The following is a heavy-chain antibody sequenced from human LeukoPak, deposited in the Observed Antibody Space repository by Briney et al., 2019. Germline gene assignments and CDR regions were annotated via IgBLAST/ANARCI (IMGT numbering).Heavy chain of an antibody. Sequence: PGGSLRLSCAASGFTFSNAWMNWVRQAPGKGLEWVGRIKSKTDGGTTDYAAPVKGRFTISRDDSKNTLYLQMNSLKTEDTAVYYCTTDLPSITMVRGVLWSPYYYYGMDVWGQGTTVTVSS. CDR3: TTDLPSITMVRGVLWSPYYYYGMDV. D-gene: IGHD3-10*01. J-gene: IGHJ6*02. V-gene: IGHV3-15*07. CDR2: IKSKTDGGTT. CDR1: GFTFSNAW.